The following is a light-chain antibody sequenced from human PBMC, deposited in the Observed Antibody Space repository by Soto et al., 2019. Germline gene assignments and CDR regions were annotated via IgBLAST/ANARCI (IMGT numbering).Light chain of an antibody. CDR1: QSVGRS. V-gene: IGKV1-5*01. J-gene: IGKJ1*01. Sequence: DIQMTQSPSTLSASVGDRVTITCRASQSVGRSLAWYQQQPGKAPKLLIYGVSTLESGVPSRFSGFGSGTEFTVSISSLQPGDFGTYYCQQFYNGWTFGQRTKV. CDR3: QQFYNGWT. CDR2: GVS.